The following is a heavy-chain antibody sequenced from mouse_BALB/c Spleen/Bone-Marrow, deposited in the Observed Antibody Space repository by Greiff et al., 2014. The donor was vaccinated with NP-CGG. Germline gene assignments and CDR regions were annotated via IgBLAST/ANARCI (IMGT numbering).Heavy chain of an antibody. Sequence: EVQLQQSGAELVKPGASVKLSCTASGFKIKDTYMHWVRQRPEQGLEWIGMIDPANGDTKHDPKFQGKATITADTSSSTAYLQLSSLTSEDTAVYCCDRYSLGTYFDYWGQGTTLTVSS. CDR3: DRYSLGTYFDY. CDR1: GFKIKDTY. J-gene: IGHJ2*01. V-gene: IGHV14-3*02. D-gene: IGHD2-12*01. CDR2: IDPANGDT.